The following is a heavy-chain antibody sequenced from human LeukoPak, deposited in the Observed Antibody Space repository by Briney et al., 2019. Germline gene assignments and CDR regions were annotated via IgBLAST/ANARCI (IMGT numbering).Heavy chain of an antibody. CDR2: INHSGCT. D-gene: IGHD6-19*01. J-gene: IGHJ5*02. CDR1: GGSFSGYY. CDR3: GKGQDSSGWYGTLNT. Sequence: PSEALSLTCAVYGGSFSGYYWTWIRQPPGKGLEWIGEINHSGCTNYNPSLKSRVTISVDTSKNQFSLKLSSVTAADTALYYCGKGQDSSGWYGTLNTWGQGTLVTVSS. V-gene: IGHV4-34*01.